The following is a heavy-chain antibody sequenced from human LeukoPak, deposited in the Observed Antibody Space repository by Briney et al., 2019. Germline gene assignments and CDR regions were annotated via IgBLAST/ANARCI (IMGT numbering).Heavy chain of an antibody. CDR1: GFIFSSYC. D-gene: IGHD3-22*01. V-gene: IGHV3-7*01. J-gene: IGHJ4*02. CDR3: ARDSTYYLRYGYFDS. Sequence: GGSLRLSCAASGFIFSSYCMTWVRQAPGKGLEWVAEIIQDGGATYYVDSVKGRFTISRDNDKRSTYLQMNNLRAEDTAVYYCARDSTYYLRYGYFDSWGQGILVTVSS. CDR2: IIQDGGAT.